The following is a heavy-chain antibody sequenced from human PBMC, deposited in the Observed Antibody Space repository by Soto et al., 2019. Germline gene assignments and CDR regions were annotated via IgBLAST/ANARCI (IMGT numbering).Heavy chain of an antibody. CDR2: IYRGGIT. Sequence: SETLSLTCAVSGYSMSSGLYGCWIRQPPGKGLEWIGTIYRGGITYYNPSLKSRVTISIDTSKNHFSLRLSSVTATDTAVYFCAIGNPDWFDPWGQGTPVTVSS. CDR1: GYSMSSGLY. D-gene: IGHD1-1*01. CDR3: AIGNPDWFDP. J-gene: IGHJ5*02. V-gene: IGHV4-38-2*01.